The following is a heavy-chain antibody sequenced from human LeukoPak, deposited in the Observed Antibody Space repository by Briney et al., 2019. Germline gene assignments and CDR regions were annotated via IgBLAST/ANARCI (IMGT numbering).Heavy chain of an antibody. CDR3: AKDDLPVASYYYYAMDV. Sequence: GGSLRLSCAASGFTFDDYAMHWVRQAPGKGLEWVSLISGDGGSTYYADSVKGRFTISRDNSRNSLYLQMNSLRTEDTALYYCAKDDLPVASYYYYAMDVWGQGTKVNGSS. V-gene: IGHV3-43*02. CDR1: GFTFDDYA. CDR2: ISGDGGST. J-gene: IGHJ6*02.